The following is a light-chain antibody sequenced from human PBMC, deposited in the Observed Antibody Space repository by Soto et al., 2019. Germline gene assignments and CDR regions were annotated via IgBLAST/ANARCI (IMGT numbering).Light chain of an antibody. J-gene: IGKJ1*01. V-gene: IGKV3-20*01. CDR1: QSVSNEY. Sequence: MVLTQSPGTLSLSPGDRATLSWRASQSVSNEYLAWFQQKHGQTPRLLMYSVSSRATGIPDRFSGSGSGTDGTITISRLEKEDCAMYYCLHPGSSIWTFGQGTKVDIK. CDR2: SVS. CDR3: LHPGSSIWT.